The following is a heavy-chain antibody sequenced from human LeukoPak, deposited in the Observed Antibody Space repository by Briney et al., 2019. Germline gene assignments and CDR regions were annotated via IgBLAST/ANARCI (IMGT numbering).Heavy chain of an antibody. CDR3: ARVAVAGMPPFDY. CDR2: ISSSSSYI. Sequence: PGGSLRLSCAASGFTFSSYSMNWVRQAPGKGLEWVSSISSSSSYIYYADSVKGRFTISRDNAKNSLYLQMNSLRAEDTAVYYCARVAVAGMPPFDYWGQGTLVTVSS. J-gene: IGHJ4*02. V-gene: IGHV3-21*01. D-gene: IGHD6-19*01. CDR1: GFTFSSYS.